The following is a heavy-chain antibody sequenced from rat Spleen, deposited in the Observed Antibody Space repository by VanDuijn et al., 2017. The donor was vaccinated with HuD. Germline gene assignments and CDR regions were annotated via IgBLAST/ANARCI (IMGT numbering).Heavy chain of an antibody. Sequence: EVQLVESGGGLVQPGRSLKLSCAASGFTFSDYGVAWVRQAPTKGLEWVATISYGGGGIYYPDSVKGRFTISRDNAKSTLYLQMDSLRSEDTATYYCVRHWGYWGQGVMVTVSS. CDR3: VRHWGY. CDR2: ISYGGGGI. D-gene: IGHD4-6*01. J-gene: IGHJ2*01. CDR1: GFTFSDYG. V-gene: IGHV5-29*01.